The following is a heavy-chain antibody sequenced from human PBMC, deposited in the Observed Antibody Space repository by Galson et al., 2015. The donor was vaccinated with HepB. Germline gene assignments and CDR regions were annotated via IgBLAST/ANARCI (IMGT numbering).Heavy chain of an antibody. Sequence: SVKVSCKASGYSFTGYYIHWVRQAPGQGLDWMGWVDPNSGGTDYGQKFQGRVSMTRDTSISTVYMELSSLSSVTATDTAVYYCARHEGCSGTNCYAEGNSLDWFDPWGQGTLVTVSS. CDR1: GYSFTGYY. D-gene: IGHD2-2*01. CDR3: ARHEGCSGTNCYAEGNSLDWFDP. J-gene: IGHJ5*02. CDR2: VDPNSGGT. V-gene: IGHV1-2*02.